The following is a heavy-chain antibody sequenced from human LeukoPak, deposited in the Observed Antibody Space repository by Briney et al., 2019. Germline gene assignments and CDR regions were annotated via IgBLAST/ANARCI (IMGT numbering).Heavy chain of an antibody. V-gene: IGHV3-9*03. Sequence: PGGSLRLSCAASGFTFDDYAMHWVRQAPGKGLEWVSGISWNSGSIGYADSVKGRFTISRDNAKNSLYLQMNSLRAEDMALYYCAKGDYGDYYFDYWGQGTLVTVSS. CDR3: AKGDYGDYYFDY. J-gene: IGHJ4*02. D-gene: IGHD4-17*01. CDR2: ISWNSGSI. CDR1: GFTFDDYA.